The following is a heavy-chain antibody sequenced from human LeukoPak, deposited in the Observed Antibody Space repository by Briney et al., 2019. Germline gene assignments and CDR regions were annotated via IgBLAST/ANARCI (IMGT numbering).Heavy chain of an antibody. CDR1: AFTFSNYW. V-gene: IGHV3-7*01. D-gene: IGHD4-23*01. CDR3: VRDRGYSTFDY. J-gene: IGHJ4*02. CDR2: MKEDGGEI. Sequence: GGSLRLSCAASAFTFSNYWMSWVRQSPGKGLEWVANMKEDGGEINYVDSVEGRFTISRDNAKNSLYLQMNSLRVDDTAVYYCVRDRGYSTFDYWGQGTPVTVSS.